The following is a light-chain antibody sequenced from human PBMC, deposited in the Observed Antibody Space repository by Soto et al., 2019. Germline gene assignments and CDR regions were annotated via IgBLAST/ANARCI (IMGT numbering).Light chain of an antibody. CDR3: SSYTSSSTLEV. J-gene: IGLJ1*01. V-gene: IGLV2-14*01. CDR2: EVS. CDR1: SSDVGNYKY. Sequence: QSVLTQPASVSGSPGQSITISCTGTSSDVGNYKYVSWYQQHPGKAPKLMIYEVSNRPSGVSNRFSGSKSGNTASLTISGLQAEDEADYYCSSYTSSSTLEVFGTGTKVTV.